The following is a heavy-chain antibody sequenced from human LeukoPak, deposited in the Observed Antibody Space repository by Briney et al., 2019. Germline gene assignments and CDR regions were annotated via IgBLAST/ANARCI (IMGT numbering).Heavy chain of an antibody. D-gene: IGHD1/OR15-1a*01. CDR3: AGETSGVTGTTSFDY. Sequence: GGSLRLSCAASGFTFSNDIFHLVRQAPGKGLEWVAVTSNDGRSKFYADSVKGRFTISRDDSNNMLYLQMNSLRAEDTAIYYCAGETSGVTGTTSFDYWGQGTLVTVSS. V-gene: IGHV3-30*04. J-gene: IGHJ4*02. CDR2: TSNDGRSK. CDR1: GFTFSNDI.